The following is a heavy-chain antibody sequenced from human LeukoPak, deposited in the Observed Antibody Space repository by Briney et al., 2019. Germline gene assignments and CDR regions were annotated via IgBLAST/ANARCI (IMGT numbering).Heavy chain of an antibody. Sequence: ASVKVSCKASGYTFTGYYMHWVRQAPGQGREWMGWSNPNSGGTNYAQKFQGRVTMTRDTSISTAYMELSRLRSDDTAVYYCATHFSAAYQLPYTDYYYMDVWGKGTTVTVSS. V-gene: IGHV1-2*02. CDR2: SNPNSGGT. CDR1: GYTFTGYY. D-gene: IGHD2-2*01. J-gene: IGHJ6*03. CDR3: ATHFSAAYQLPYTDYYYMDV.